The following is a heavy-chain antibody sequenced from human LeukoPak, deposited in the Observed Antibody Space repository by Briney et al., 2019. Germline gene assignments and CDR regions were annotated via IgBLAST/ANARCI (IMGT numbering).Heavy chain of an antibody. V-gene: IGHV4-59*08. CDR3: ARPRFMEGAYYFDY. CDR2: IYYSGST. D-gene: IGHD3-3*01. CDR1: GGSISSYY. J-gene: IGHJ4*02. Sequence: SETLSLTCTVSGGSISSYYWSWIRQPPGKGLEWIGYIYYSGSTNYNPPLKSRVTISVDTSKNQFSLKLSPVTAADTAVYYCARPRFMEGAYYFDYWGQGTLVTVSS.